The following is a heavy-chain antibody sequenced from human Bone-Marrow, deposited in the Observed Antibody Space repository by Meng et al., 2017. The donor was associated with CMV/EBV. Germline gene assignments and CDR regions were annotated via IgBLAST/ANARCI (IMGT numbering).Heavy chain of an antibody. Sequence: GGSLRLSCAASGFTFDDYAMHWVRQAPGKGLEWVSGISWNSGSIGYADSVKGRFTISRDNAKNSLYLQMNSLRAEDTALYYCAKDRGSSSSGTFDIWGQGTMVTVSS. CDR2: ISWNSGSI. CDR1: GFTFDDYA. V-gene: IGHV3-9*01. D-gene: IGHD6-6*01. CDR3: AKDRGSSSSGTFDI. J-gene: IGHJ3*02.